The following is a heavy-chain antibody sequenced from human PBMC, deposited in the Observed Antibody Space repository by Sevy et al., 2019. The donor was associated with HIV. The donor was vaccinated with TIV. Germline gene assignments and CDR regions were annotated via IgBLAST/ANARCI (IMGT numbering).Heavy chain of an antibody. V-gene: IGHV4-59*01. CDR3: ARASGQSTSSRYFDF. J-gene: IGHJ4*02. D-gene: IGHD6-6*01. CDR2: IHYSGST. Sequence: SETLSLTCTVSGDPISSYYWSWMRQPPGKGLEWIGYIHYSGSTNYNPSLKSRVTISVDTSKSQFSLNLNSVTAADTAVYFCARASGQSTSSRYFDFWGQGTLVTVSS. CDR1: GDPISSYY.